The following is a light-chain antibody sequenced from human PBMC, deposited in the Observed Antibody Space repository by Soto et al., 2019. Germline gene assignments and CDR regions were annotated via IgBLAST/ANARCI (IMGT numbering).Light chain of an antibody. CDR3: QQRDIWPPLT. CDR1: QSVGIY. Sequence: VLTQSPATLSLSPGERATLFCKASQSVGIYMGWFQQKPGQAPRVLIYDATNRAGGVPARFTGSGSGTDFTLTISSLEAEDSAVYSCQQRDIWPPLTFGGGTKLEIK. J-gene: IGKJ4*01. CDR2: DAT. V-gene: IGKV3-11*01.